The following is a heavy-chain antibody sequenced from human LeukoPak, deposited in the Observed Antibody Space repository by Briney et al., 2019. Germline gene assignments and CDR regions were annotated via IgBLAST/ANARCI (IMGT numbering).Heavy chain of an antibody. J-gene: IGHJ5*02. D-gene: IGHD1-26*01. V-gene: IGHV1-2*02. CDR3: ARGGSYNWFDP. CDR1: GYTFTGYY. Sequence: ASVKVSCKASGYTFTGYYMHWVRQAPGRGLEWMGWINPNSRGTNYAQKFQGRVTMTRDTSISTAYMELSRLRSDDTAVYYCARGGSYNWFDPWGQGTLVTVSS. CDR2: INPNSRGT.